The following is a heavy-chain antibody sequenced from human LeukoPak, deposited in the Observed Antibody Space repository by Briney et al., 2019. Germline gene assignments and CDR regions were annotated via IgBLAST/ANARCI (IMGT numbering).Heavy chain of an antibody. CDR1: GFTLGDYA. CDR2: IRSKAYGGTT. Sequence: GRSLRLSCTVSGFTLGDYAVSRVRQAPGKGLEWVGFIRSKAYGGTTEYAASVKGRFTISRDDSKSIAYLQMNSLKTEDTAVYYCTRDPLHYYGSGSYFHFDFWRQGTLVTVSS. J-gene: IGHJ4*02. CDR3: TRDPLHYYGSGSYFHFDF. D-gene: IGHD3-10*01. V-gene: IGHV3-49*04.